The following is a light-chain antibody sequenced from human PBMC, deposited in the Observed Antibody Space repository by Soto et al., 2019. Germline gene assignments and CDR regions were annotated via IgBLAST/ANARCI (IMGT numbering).Light chain of an antibody. CDR1: QSVGSS. CDR3: QQYNNWPIT. V-gene: IGKV3-15*01. J-gene: IGKJ5*01. Sequence: EIVFTQSPGTRSLSPFEIATLSCMASQSVGSSVAWYQQETGQAPRLLIYDASTRATGIPARFSASGSGTEFTLTISSLQSEDFAVYYCQQYNNWPITVGQGTRLEIK. CDR2: DAS.